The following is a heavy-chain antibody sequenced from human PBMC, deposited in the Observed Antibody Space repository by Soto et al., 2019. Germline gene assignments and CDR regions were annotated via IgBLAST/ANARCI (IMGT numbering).Heavy chain of an antibody. Sequence: QVQLVQSGAEVKKPGSSVKVSCKASGGAFSDYAFSWVRQAPGQGLEWLGGIMPIFRAPDYAQKFQGRVTLSADEFTRTAYMEMNSLRCEDTAVYYCASWLKGPDIGNYYYGMDVWGQGTTVTVS. CDR2: IMPIFRAP. CDR3: ASWLKGPDIGNYYYGMDV. CDR1: GGAFSDYA. V-gene: IGHV1-69*12. J-gene: IGHJ6*02. D-gene: IGHD2-15*01.